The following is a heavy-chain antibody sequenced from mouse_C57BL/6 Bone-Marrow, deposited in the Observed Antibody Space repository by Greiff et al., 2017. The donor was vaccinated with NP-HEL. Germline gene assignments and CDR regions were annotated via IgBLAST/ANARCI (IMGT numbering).Heavy chain of an antibody. CDR2: INPYNGDT. V-gene: IGHV1-20*01. CDR3: ARDTTVVAHYFDY. Sequence: VQLKESGPELVKPGDSVKISCKASGYSFTGYFMNWVMQSHGKSLEWIGRINPYNGDTFYNQKFKGKATLTVDKSSSTAHMELRSLTSEDSAVYYCARDTTVVAHYFDYWGQGTTLTVSS. D-gene: IGHD1-1*01. J-gene: IGHJ2*01. CDR1: GYSFTGYF.